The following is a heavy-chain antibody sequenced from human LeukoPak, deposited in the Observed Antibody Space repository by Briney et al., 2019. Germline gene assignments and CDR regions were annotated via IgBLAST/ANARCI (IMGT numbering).Heavy chain of an antibody. Sequence: GGSLRLSCSASGFPFSSYAMHWVRQAPGKGLDYVSAISDSGGSTYYADSVKGRFTISRDNSKNTLYLQMSSLRAEDTAVYFCVRGYSFGPYGMDVWGQGTTVTVSS. D-gene: IGHD2-15*01. J-gene: IGHJ6*02. V-gene: IGHV3-64D*09. CDR3: VRGYSFGPYGMDV. CDR2: ISDSGGST. CDR1: GFPFSSYA.